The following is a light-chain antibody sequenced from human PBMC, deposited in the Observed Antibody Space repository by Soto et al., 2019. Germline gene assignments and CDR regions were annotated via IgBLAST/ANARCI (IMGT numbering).Light chain of an antibody. CDR3: QQYGSSPNT. CDR2: GAS. Sequence: EIVLTQSPGTLSLSPGERATLSCRASQSVSSSYLAWYQQKPGQAPRLLIYGASSRATGIPDRFSGSGSGTGFTLTISRLEPEDFAVYSCQQYGSSPNTFGQGTKLEIK. V-gene: IGKV3-20*01. CDR1: QSVSSSY. J-gene: IGKJ2*01.